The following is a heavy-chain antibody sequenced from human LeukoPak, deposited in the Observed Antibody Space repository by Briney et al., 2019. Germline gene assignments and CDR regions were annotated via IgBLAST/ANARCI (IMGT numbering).Heavy chain of an antibody. J-gene: IGHJ6*03. CDR2: VYASGST. V-gene: IGHV4-61*02. D-gene: IGHD5-18*01. CDR1: GDSIISGNYY. CDR3: ARTEESGYSYRYFGYYYYMDV. Sequence: SETLSLTCSVSGDSIISGNYYWSWVRQTAGKGLEWIGRVYASGSTVYNPSLKSRVTISVDTSKNQFSLKLSSVTAADTAVYYCARTEESGYSYRYFGYYYYMDVWGKGTTVTVSS.